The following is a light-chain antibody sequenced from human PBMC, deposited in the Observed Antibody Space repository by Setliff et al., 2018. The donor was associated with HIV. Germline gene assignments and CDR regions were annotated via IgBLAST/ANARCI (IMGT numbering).Light chain of an antibody. CDR3: CSYAGSGTYV. CDR2: EVN. CDR1: SSDVGSYNL. Sequence: QSVLTQPASVSGSPGQSITISCTGTSSDVGSYNLVSWYQQHPGKAPKLMIYEVNKRPSGVSYRFSGSKSGNTASLTISGLQAEDEADYYCCSYAGSGTYVFGTGTKVTVL. V-gene: IGLV2-23*02. J-gene: IGLJ1*01.